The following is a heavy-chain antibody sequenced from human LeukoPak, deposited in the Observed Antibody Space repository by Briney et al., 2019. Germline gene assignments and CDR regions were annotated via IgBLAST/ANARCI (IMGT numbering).Heavy chain of an antibody. CDR1: GGSISSYY. J-gene: IGHJ5*02. CDR2: IYYSGST. CDR3: TRGKLHDYGDYESFRFDP. Sequence: SETLSLTCTVSGGSISSYYWSWIRQPPGKGLGWIGYIYYSGSTNYNPSLKSRVTISVDTSKNQFSLKLSSVTAADTAVYYCTRGKLHDYGDYESFRFDPWGQGTLVTVSS. V-gene: IGHV4-59*01. D-gene: IGHD4-17*01.